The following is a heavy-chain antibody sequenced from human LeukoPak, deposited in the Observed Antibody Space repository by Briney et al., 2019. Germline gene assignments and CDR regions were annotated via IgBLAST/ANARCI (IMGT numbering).Heavy chain of an antibody. Sequence: GGSLRLSCAASGFTFSSYGMHWVRQAPGKGLEWVSAISGSGGSTYYADSVKGRFTISRDNAKNSLYLQMNSLRAEDTAVYYCARDAGGVSAFDIWGQGTMVTVSS. V-gene: IGHV3-21*01. CDR2: ISGSGGST. J-gene: IGHJ3*02. D-gene: IGHD3-16*01. CDR1: GFTFSSYG. CDR3: ARDAGGVSAFDI.